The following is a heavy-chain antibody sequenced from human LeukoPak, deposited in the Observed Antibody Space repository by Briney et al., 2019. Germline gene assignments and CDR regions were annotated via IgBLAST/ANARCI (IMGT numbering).Heavy chain of an antibody. D-gene: IGHD3-3*01. CDR1: GGSISSYY. Sequence: SENLSLTCTVSGGSISSYYWSWILQPPGKGLEWIGYIYYSGSTNYNPSLKSRVTISLDTSKNQFSLKLSSVTAADTAVYYCARENRLRFSRGSPGYFDYWGQGTLVTVSS. J-gene: IGHJ4*02. V-gene: IGHV4-59*01. CDR3: ARENRLRFSRGSPGYFDY. CDR2: IYYSGST.